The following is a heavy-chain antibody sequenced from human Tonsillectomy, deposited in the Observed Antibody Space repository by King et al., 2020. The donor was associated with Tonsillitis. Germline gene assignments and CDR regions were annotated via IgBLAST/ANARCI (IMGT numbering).Heavy chain of an antibody. J-gene: IGHJ6*02. V-gene: IGHV3-48*02. CDR2: ISSSSRTI. D-gene: IGHD3-10*01. CDR1: GFTLSAYN. CDR3: ARDGTVTGMGRGLIITDQNDFSGMDV. Sequence: VQLVESGGGLVQPGGSLRLSCEASGFTLSAYNMNWVRQAPGKGLEWVSYISSSSRTIYYADSVKGRFTISREKDKNSLFLQMNSLRDEDTAVYYCARDGTVTGMGRGLIITDQNDFSGMDVWGQGTTVTVSS.